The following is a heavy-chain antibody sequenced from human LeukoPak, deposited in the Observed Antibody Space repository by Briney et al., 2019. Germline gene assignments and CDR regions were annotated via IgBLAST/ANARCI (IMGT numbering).Heavy chain of an antibody. CDR1: GFTFSSYE. Sequence: PGGSLRLSCAASGFTFSSYEMNWVRQAPGKGLEWVSYIHSSGSTIYYADSVKGRFTISRDNARNSLYLQMNSLRAEDTAVYYCATTYGDPSYYFDYWGQGTLVTVSS. D-gene: IGHD4-17*01. CDR3: ATTYGDPSYYFDY. J-gene: IGHJ4*02. CDR2: IHSSGSTI. V-gene: IGHV3-48*03.